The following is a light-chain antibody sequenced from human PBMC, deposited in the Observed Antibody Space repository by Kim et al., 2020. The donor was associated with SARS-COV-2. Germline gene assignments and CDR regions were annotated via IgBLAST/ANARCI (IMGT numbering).Light chain of an antibody. CDR2: NAA. Sequence: SSPRERATLSCRASQSVSVYLAGYQQKPGQAPRRLIANAASRATGIPARISGSGAGTDFTLTSSSLEPEDFAVYYCQQRTNWTFTFGGGTKVDIK. J-gene: IGKJ4*01. CDR1: QSVSVY. V-gene: IGKV3-11*01. CDR3: QQRTNWTFT.